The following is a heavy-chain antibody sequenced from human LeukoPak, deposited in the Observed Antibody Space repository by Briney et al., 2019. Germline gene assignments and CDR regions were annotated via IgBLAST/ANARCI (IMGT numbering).Heavy chain of an antibody. Sequence: SETLSLTCTVSGGSISSSSYYWGWIRQPPGKGLEWIGSIYYSGSTYYNPSLKSRVTISVDTSKNQFSLKLSSVTAADTAVYYGARHVEHDYDFWSGLRTYYFDYWGQGTLVTVSS. J-gene: IGHJ4*02. CDR1: GGSISSSSYY. CDR3: ARHVEHDYDFWSGLRTYYFDY. CDR2: IYYSGST. V-gene: IGHV4-39*01. D-gene: IGHD3-3*01.